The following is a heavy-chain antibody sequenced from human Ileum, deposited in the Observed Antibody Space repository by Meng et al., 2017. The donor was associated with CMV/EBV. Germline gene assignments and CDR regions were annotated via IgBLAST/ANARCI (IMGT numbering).Heavy chain of an antibody. Sequence: QVRLVQLGTEVKKPGSSVKVSCKSSGGVFNNYALNWVRQAPGQGLEWMGGIIAVLKTPTYAQKFRGRLTITADESTGTTYMDLTSLTSEDTAVYYCARGFSNGYLPFDYWGQGTLVTVSS. V-gene: IGHV1-69*01. D-gene: IGHD3-22*01. J-gene: IGHJ4*02. CDR2: IIAVLKTP. CDR3: ARGFSNGYLPFDY. CDR1: GGVFNNYA.